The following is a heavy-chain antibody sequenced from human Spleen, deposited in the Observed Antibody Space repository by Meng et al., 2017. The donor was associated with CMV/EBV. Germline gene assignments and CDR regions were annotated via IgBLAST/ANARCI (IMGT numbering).Heavy chain of an antibody. CDR1: EFTFNGYY. CDR2: IYSGGST. CDR3: AREVPPANNYYYGMDV. J-gene: IGHJ6*02. V-gene: IGHV3-53*01. Sequence: GGSLRLSCAASEFTFNGYYMSWIRQAPGKGLEWVSVIYSGGSTYYADSVKGRFTISRDNSKNTLYLQMNSLRAEDTAVYYCAREVPPANNYYYGMDVWGQGTTVTVSS.